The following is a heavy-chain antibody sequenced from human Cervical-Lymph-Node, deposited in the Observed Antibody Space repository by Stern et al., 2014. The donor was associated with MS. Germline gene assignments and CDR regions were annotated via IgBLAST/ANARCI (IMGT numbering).Heavy chain of an antibody. D-gene: IGHD3-16*01. V-gene: IGHV3-21*01. CDR3: ARRGYFDY. J-gene: IGHJ4*02. Sequence: EVQLVESGGGLVKPGGSLRLSCAASGFTFSSYSMNWVRQAPGKGLEWVSAISSSSSTIYYAHSVKGRFTISRDDATNTLSLQMNSLRAEDTAVYYGARRGYFDYWGQGTLVTVSS. CDR1: GFTFSSYS. CDR2: ISSSSSTI.